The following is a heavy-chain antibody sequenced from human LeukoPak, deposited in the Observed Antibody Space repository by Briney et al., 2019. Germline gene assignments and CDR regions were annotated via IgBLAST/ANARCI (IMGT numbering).Heavy chain of an antibody. V-gene: IGHV1-8*02. CDR3: ASQGSNWVFDY. CDR1: VCTFSSYA. CDR2: MNPNSGNT. D-gene: IGHD7-27*01. Sequence: ASVKVSCKASVCTFSSYAINWVRQATGQGLEWMGWMNPNSGNTGYAQKFQGRVTMTRNTSISTAYMELSSLRSEDTAVYYCASQGSNWVFDYWGQGTLVTVSS. J-gene: IGHJ4*02.